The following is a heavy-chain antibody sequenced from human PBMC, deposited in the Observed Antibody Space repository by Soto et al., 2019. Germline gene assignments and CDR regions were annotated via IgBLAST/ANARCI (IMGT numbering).Heavy chain of an antibody. D-gene: IGHD1-26*01. CDR3: ARGTVGTNPNWLGP. Sequence: EVHLVESGGGWVQTGWSLRLSCAASGFTVSSSYLYWVRQSPGKGLEWVSSIYKSGDTYYADSVKGRFTISRDNYKSTLFLQMNSLRAEDTAVYYCARGTVGTNPNWLGPWGQGTLVTVSS. V-gene: IGHV3-66*01. CDR2: IYKSGDT. J-gene: IGHJ5*02. CDR1: GFTVSSSY.